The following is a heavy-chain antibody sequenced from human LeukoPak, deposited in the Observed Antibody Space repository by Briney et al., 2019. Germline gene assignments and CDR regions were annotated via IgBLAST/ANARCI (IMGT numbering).Heavy chain of an antibody. CDR2: ISGSGGST. CDR3: AKDLSGYSYGSLY. D-gene: IGHD5-18*01. V-gene: IGHV3-23*01. Sequence: PGGSLRLSCAASGFTFSSYAMSWVRQAPGKGLEWVSTISGSGGSTSYADSVKGRFTNSRDNSKNTLYLQMNSLRAEDTAVYYCAKDLSGYSYGSLYWGQGTLVTVSS. CDR1: GFTFSSYA. J-gene: IGHJ4*02.